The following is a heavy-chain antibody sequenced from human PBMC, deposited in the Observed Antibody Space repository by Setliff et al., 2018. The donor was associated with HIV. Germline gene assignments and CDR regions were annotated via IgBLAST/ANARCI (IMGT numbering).Heavy chain of an antibody. CDR3: ARLRSELGVFDY. Sequence: SETLSLTCTVSGGSISTGGYYWSWIRQHPGKGLEWIGYIYNSGGTYYNPSLKSRITMSIDTSKNQFSMKLRSVTAADTAVYYCARLRSELGVFDYWVQGTLVTVSS. J-gene: IGHJ4*02. D-gene: IGHD1-26*01. CDR2: IYNSGGT. V-gene: IGHV4-31*03. CDR1: GGSISTGGYY.